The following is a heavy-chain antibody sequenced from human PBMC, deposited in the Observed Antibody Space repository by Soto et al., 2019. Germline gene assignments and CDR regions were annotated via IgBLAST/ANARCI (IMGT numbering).Heavy chain of an antibody. CDR3: GRGANSGSYLGYGMDV. CDR1: GFSFSNYA. CDR2: VSSDGGNE. Sequence: QVQLVESGGSVVQPGRSLRLSCAASGFSFSNYAVHWVRQAPGKGLEWVAVVSSDGGNEYYADSVKGRFTISRDNSKKTLYLQMDSLRTEDTALYYCGRGANSGSYLGYGMDVWGQGTTVIVSS. J-gene: IGHJ6*02. D-gene: IGHD1-26*01. V-gene: IGHV3-30-3*01.